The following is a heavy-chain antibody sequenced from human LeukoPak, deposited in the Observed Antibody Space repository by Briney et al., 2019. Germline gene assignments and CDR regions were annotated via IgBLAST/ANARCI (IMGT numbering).Heavy chain of an antibody. V-gene: IGHV3-30*02. CDR1: GFTFSSYG. Sequence: PGGSLRLSCAASGFTFSSYGMHWVRQAPGKGLERVAFIRYDGSNKYYADSVKGRFTISRDNSKNTLYLQMNSLRAEDTAVYYCAKDRYYYDSSGYGYYFDYWGQGTLVTVSS. D-gene: IGHD3-22*01. CDR3: AKDRYYYDSSGYGYYFDY. J-gene: IGHJ4*02. CDR2: IRYDGSNK.